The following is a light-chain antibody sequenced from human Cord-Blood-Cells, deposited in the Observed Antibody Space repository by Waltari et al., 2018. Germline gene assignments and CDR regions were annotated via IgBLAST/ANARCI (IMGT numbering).Light chain of an antibody. CDR2: EVN. V-gene: IGLV2-8*01. CDR1: SSDVGGYNY. Sequence: QSALTQPPSASGSPGQSVTISCTGTSSDVGGYNYVSWYQQHPGKAPKLMIYEVNKRPPGVPHRFSGSKSGNTASLTVSGLQAEDEADYYCSSYAGSNNLVFGGGTKLTVL. J-gene: IGLJ2*01. CDR3: SSYAGSNNLV.